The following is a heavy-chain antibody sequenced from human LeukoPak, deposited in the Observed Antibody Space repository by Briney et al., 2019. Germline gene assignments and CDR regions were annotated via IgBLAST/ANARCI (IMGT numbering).Heavy chain of an antibody. J-gene: IGHJ4*02. CDR2: FKSKNRGV. CDR3: ARDPVDGYSHFDY. D-gene: IGHD5-24*01. V-gene: IGHV1-2*02. CDR1: GYTLTDHH. Sequence: ASVKVSCKASGYTLTDHHVIWVRQAPGQGPEWVAWFKSKNRGVAYAQEFQGRVTMTRDTSTNTAYMELSSLTFDDTAIYYCARDPVDGYSHFDYWGQGTLVTVSS.